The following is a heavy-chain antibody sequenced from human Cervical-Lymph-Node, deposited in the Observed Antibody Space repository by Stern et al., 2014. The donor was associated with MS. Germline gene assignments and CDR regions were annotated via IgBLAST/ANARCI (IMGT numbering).Heavy chain of an antibody. CDR1: GFTVSSNY. CDR2: IYSSGDT. Sequence: EDQLVESGGGLVQPGGSLRLSCAASGFTVSSNYMNWVRQAPGKGLEWVSVIYSSGDTLYADSVKGRFTISRDNSGNTLYLQMDSLRAEDTAVYYCARSYSGAWGLFDYWGQGTLVTVSS. J-gene: IGHJ4*02. D-gene: IGHD6-19*01. CDR3: ARSYSGAWGLFDY. V-gene: IGHV3-66*02.